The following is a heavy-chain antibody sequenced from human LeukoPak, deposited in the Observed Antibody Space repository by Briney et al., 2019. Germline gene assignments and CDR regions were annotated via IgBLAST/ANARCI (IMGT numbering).Heavy chain of an antibody. V-gene: IGHV3-21*01. J-gene: IGHJ4*02. D-gene: IGHD5-24*01. CDR1: GFTFSSYS. CDR2: ISSSSSNM. Sequence: GGSLRLSCAASGFTFSSYSMNWVRQAPGKGLEWVSFISSSSSNMYYADSVKGRFTISRDNAKNSLYLQTNSLRAEDTAVYYCARSGDGYNSPCDYWGQGTLVTVSS. CDR3: ARSGDGYNSPCDY.